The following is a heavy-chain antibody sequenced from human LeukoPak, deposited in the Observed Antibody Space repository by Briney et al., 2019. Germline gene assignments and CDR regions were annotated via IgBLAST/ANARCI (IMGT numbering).Heavy chain of an antibody. J-gene: IGHJ6*02. V-gene: IGHV1-58*01. CDR3: ASCGDEREGYCSSTGPYGMDV. Sequence: GASVKVSCKASGFTFTSSAVQWVRQARGQRLEWIGWTVVGSGNTNYAQKFQGRVTITANKSTSTAYMELSSLRSEDTAVYYCASCGDEREGYCSSTGPYGMDVWGQGTTVTVSS. CDR2: TVVGSGNT. D-gene: IGHD2-2*01. CDR1: GFTFTSSA.